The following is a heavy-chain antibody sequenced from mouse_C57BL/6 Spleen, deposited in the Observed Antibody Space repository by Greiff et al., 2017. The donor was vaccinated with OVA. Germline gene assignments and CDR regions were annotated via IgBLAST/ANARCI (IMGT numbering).Heavy chain of an antibody. Sequence: LQQSGAELVRPGASVKMSCKASGYTFTSYNMHWVKQTPRQGLEWIGAIYPGNGDTSYNQKFQGKAPLTVDKSSSTAYMQLSSLTSEDSAVYFCARCGYSNFYWYFDVWGTGTTVTVSS. V-gene: IGHV1-12*01. CDR1: GYTFTSYN. J-gene: IGHJ1*03. CDR2: IYPGNGDT. CDR3: ARCGYSNFYWYFDV. D-gene: IGHD2-5*01.